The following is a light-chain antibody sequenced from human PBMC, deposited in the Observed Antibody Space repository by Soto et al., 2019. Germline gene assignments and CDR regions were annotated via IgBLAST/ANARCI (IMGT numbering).Light chain of an antibody. V-gene: IGKV1-5*03. CDR3: QQYTVSWA. Sequence: DIQMTQSPSTLSASVGDRVTITCRASQRVNDWMAWYQQKPGKAPKLLIYKGSILENGVPSRFSGGGAGTEFTLTISSLQPDDFATYYCQQYTVSWAFGPGTKL. CDR2: KGS. J-gene: IGKJ1*01. CDR1: QRVNDW.